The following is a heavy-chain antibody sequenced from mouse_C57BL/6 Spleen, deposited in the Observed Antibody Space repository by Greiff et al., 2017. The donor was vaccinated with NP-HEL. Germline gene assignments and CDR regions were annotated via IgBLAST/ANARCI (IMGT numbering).Heavy chain of an antibody. D-gene: IGHD1-1*01. V-gene: IGHV1-59*01. Sequence: QVQLQQPGAELVRPGTSVKLSCKASGYTFTSYWMHWVKQRPGQGLEWIGVIDPSDSYTNYNQKFKGKATLTVDTSSSTAYMQLSSLTSEDSAVYYCARRNYYGSSLDWYFDVWGTGTTVTVSS. CDR1: GYTFTSYW. CDR2: IDPSDSYT. J-gene: IGHJ1*03. CDR3: ARRNYYGSSLDWYFDV.